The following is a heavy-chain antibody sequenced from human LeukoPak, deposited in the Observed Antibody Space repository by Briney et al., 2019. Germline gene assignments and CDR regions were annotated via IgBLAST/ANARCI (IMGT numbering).Heavy chain of an antibody. J-gene: IGHJ3*02. CDR2: IKQDGSEK. CDR3: ASSHPYCSGGSCYVDAFDI. CDR1: GFTFSSYW. Sequence: PGGSLRPSCAASGFTFSSYWMSWVRQAPGKGLEWVANIKQDGSEKYYVDPVKGRFTISRDNAKNSLYLQMNSLRAEDTAVYYCASSHPYCSGGSCYVDAFDIWGQGTMVTVSS. D-gene: IGHD2-15*01. V-gene: IGHV3-7*01.